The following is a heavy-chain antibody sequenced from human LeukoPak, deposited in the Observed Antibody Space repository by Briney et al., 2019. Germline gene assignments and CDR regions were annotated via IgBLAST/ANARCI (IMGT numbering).Heavy chain of an antibody. V-gene: IGHV3-23*01. J-gene: IGHJ4*02. Sequence: GGSLRLSCAASRFTFPNYAMSWVRQAPGKGLQWVSYISGYGAGTFYADSVKGRFTISRDNSKNTLYLQMNSLRAEDTALYYCAKDLRDDPYSSSWYGPDSWGQGTLVTVSS. CDR3: AKDLRDDPYSSSWYGPDS. CDR1: RFTFPNYA. CDR2: ISGYGAGT. D-gene: IGHD6-13*01.